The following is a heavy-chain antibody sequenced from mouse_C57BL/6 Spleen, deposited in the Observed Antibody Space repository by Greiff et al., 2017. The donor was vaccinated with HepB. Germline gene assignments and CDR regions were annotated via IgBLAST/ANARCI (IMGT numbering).Heavy chain of an antibody. CDR1: GFTFSDYY. Sequence: EVKLVESGGGLVQPGGSLKLSCAASGFTFSDYYMYWVRQTPEKRLEWVAYISNGGGSTYYQDTVKGRFTISRDNAKNTLYLQMRRLKSEDTAMYYCARNGGRGAMDYWGQGTSVTVSS. V-gene: IGHV5-12*01. CDR3: ARNGGRGAMDY. J-gene: IGHJ4*01. D-gene: IGHD3-3*01. CDR2: ISNGGGST.